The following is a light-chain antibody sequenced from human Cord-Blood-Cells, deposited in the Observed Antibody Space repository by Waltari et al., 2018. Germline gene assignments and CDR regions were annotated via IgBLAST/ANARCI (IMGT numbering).Light chain of an antibody. CDR2: WAS. CDR1: QSVLYSSNNKNY. Sequence: IVMTQSPDSLAVSLGERATINCKSSQSVLYSSNNKNYLAWYQQKPGQPPKLLIYWASTRESGVPDRSSGSGSGTDFTLTISSLQAEDVAVYYCQQYYSTPFTFGPGTKVDIK. V-gene: IGKV4-1*01. CDR3: QQYYSTPFT. J-gene: IGKJ3*01.